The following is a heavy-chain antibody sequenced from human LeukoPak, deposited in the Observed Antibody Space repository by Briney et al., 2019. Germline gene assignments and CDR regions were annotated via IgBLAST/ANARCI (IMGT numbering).Heavy chain of an antibody. CDR3: ARDTPLREVDPADRVMYATVYGMDV. CDR1: GVTLTTYW. D-gene: IGHD6-13*01. Sequence: RGSLRLSCAASGVTLTTYWGRWGRQSPREGREWVVEIKPDGSDKYHVDSVKGRFTNSRANAKDSLYLPMDSLRGEVTAVYYSARDTPLREVDPADRVMYATVYGMDVWGQGTTVTVSS. V-gene: IGHV3-7*01. CDR2: IKPDGSDK. J-gene: IGHJ6*02.